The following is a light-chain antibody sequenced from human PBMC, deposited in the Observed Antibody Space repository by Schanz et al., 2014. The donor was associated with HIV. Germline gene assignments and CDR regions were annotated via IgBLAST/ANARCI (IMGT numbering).Light chain of an antibody. Sequence: DIQMTQSPSSLSASVGDRVTITCQASQDINNNLNWYQQKPGKAPKLLIYDASNLATGVPSTFSGSRSGTDFTFTISSLQPEDIATYYCQQYDNLTPISFGGGTKVEIK. V-gene: IGKV1-33*01. CDR1: QDINNN. CDR3: QQYDNLTPIS. J-gene: IGKJ4*01. CDR2: DAS.